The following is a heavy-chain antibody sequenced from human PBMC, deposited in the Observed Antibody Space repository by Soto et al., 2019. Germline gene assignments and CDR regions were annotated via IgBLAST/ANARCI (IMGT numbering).Heavy chain of an antibody. Sequence: GGSLRLSCAASGFTFSSYAMSWVRQAPGKGLEWVSSISGSGGSTYYADSVKGRFTISRDNSKNTLYLQMNSLRAEDTAVYYCAKAGLLTTVNPYFDYWGQGTLVTISS. D-gene: IGHD4-17*01. CDR1: GFTFSSYA. V-gene: IGHV3-23*01. CDR2: ISGSGGST. CDR3: AKAGLLTTVNPYFDY. J-gene: IGHJ4*02.